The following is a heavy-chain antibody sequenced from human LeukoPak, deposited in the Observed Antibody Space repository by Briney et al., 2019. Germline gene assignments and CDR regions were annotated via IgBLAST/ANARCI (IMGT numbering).Heavy chain of an antibody. V-gene: IGHV3-48*03. J-gene: IGHJ1*01. Sequence: GGSLGLSCAASGLTFSSYEMNWVRQAPGKGLEWVSYISNSGTAIYYADSVKGRFTISRDNAKSSLYLQMNSLRAGDTAVNYCARAGYSMDTEYFQHWGQGTLVTVSS. D-gene: IGHD5-18*01. CDR2: ISNSGTAI. CDR1: GLTFSSYE. CDR3: ARAGYSMDTEYFQH.